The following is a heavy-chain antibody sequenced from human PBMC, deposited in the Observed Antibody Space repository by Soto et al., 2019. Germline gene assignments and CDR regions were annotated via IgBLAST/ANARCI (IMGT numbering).Heavy chain of an antibody. D-gene: IGHD4-17*01. CDR2: ISAHNGNT. J-gene: IGHJ4*02. Sequence: GPGVKKPGASVKVSCKGSGYIFTSYGIAWVRQAPGQGLEWMGWISAHNGNTEYAQKFQGRVTVTRDTSTSTAYLELGSLRSDDTALYYCARGRYGDYWGQGALVTVSS. CDR3: ARGRYGDY. CDR1: GYIFTSYG. V-gene: IGHV1-18*01.